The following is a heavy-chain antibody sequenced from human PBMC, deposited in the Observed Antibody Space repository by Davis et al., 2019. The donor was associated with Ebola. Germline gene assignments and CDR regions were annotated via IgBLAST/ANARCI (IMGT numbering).Heavy chain of an antibody. CDR2: IKQDGSEK. J-gene: IGHJ4*02. Sequence: GESLKISCAASGFTFSSYWMSWVRQAPGKGLEWVANIKQDGSEKYYVDSVKGRFTISRDNSKNTLYLQMNSLRAEDTAVYYCARLDYGGNPDYWGQGTLVTVSS. CDR3: ARLDYGGNPDY. D-gene: IGHD4-23*01. CDR1: GFTFSSYW. V-gene: IGHV3-7*01.